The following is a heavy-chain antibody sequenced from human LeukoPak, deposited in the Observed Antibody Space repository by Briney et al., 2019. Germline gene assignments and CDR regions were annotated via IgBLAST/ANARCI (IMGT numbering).Heavy chain of an antibody. V-gene: IGHV3-53*01. CDR1: GFTVSSNY. J-gene: IGHJ5*02. CDR2: IYSAGST. D-gene: IGHD3-9*01. CDR3: ARDYTGYFP. Sequence: GGSLRLSCTASGFTVSSNYMVWVRRAPGKGLEWVSIIYSAGSTYYADSVKGRFTISRDNSKNTLYLQMNRLRAEDAAVYYCARDYTGYFPWGQGTLVIVSS.